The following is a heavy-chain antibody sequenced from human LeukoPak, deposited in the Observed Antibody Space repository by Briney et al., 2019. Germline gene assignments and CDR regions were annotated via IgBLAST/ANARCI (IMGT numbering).Heavy chain of an antibody. CDR2: ISSSGSTI. D-gene: IGHD2-15*01. CDR1: GFTFSDYY. Sequence: GGSLRLSCAASGFTFSDYYMSWIRQAPGKGPEWVSYISSSGSTIYYADSVKGRFTISRDNAKNSLYLQMNSLRAEDTAVYYCARDRVETYFDYWGQGTLVTVSS. J-gene: IGHJ4*02. V-gene: IGHV3-11*01. CDR3: ARDRVETYFDY.